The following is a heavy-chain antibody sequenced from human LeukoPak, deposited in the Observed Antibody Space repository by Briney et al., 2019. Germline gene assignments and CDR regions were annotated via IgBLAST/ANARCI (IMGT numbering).Heavy chain of an antibody. Sequence: GGSLRLSCAASGFTFDDYGMSWVRHAPGKGLEWVSGINWNGGSTGYADSVKGRFTISRDNAKNSLYLQMKSLRAEDTALYYCARRAGGYDDSFYYMDVWGKGTTVTVSS. CDR3: ARRAGGYDDSFYYMDV. D-gene: IGHD5-12*01. CDR1: GFTFDDYG. J-gene: IGHJ6*03. V-gene: IGHV3-20*04. CDR2: INWNGGST.